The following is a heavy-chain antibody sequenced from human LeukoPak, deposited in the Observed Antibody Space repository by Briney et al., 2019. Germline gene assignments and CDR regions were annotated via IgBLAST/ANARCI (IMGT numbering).Heavy chain of an antibody. V-gene: IGHV3-53*01. CDR1: GLTVSSNY. D-gene: IGHD3-10*01. CDR2: IYSGGST. CDR3: ARDPYNSGSSYFDY. J-gene: IGHJ4*02. Sequence: GGSLRLSCAVSGLTVSSNYLSWVRQAPGKGLEWVSAIYSGGSTFYADSVKGRFTISRDNSKNTLYLQMNSLRAEDTAVYYCARDPYNSGSSYFDYWGQGTLVTVSS.